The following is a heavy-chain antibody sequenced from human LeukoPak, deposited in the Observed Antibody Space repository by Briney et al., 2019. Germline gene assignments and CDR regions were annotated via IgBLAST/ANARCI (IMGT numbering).Heavy chain of an antibody. Sequence: GGSLRLSCAASGFTFSSYSMNWVRQAPGKGLGWVSSISSSSSYIYYADSVKGRFTISRDNAKNSLYLQMNSLRAEDTAVYYCARGPLGLTGYYFDYWGQGTLVTVSS. CDR2: ISSSSSYI. J-gene: IGHJ4*02. CDR1: GFTFSSYS. CDR3: ARGPLGLTGYYFDY. V-gene: IGHV3-21*01. D-gene: IGHD3-9*01.